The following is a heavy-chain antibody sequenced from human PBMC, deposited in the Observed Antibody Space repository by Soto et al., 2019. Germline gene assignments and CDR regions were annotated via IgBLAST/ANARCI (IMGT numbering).Heavy chain of an antibody. CDR1: GASITGSFF. CDR2: FSLSGTT. Sequence: PSETLSLTCTVSGASITGSFFWSWIRQPAGKGLEWIGRFSLSGTTNYNPSLRSRVTMSADVSKNQFSLRLTSVTAADTALYYCARGMTPPGAPAWYYFDSWGQGTLVTLSS. D-gene: IGHD2-8*02. V-gene: IGHV4-4*07. J-gene: IGHJ4*02. CDR3: ARGMTPPGAPAWYYFDS.